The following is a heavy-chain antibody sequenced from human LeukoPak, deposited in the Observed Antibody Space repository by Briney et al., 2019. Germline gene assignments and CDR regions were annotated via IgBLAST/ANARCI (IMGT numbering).Heavy chain of an antibody. CDR2: MNPNSGNT. Sequence: ASVKVSCKASGYTFTSYDINWVRQATGQGLEWMGWMNPNSGNTGYAQKFQGRVTMTRNTSISTAYMELSSLRSEDTAVYYCARKARYSSGWYLNYYGMDVWGQGTTVTVSS. CDR1: GYTFTSYD. D-gene: IGHD6-19*01. V-gene: IGHV1-8*01. J-gene: IGHJ6*02. CDR3: ARKARYSSGWYLNYYGMDV.